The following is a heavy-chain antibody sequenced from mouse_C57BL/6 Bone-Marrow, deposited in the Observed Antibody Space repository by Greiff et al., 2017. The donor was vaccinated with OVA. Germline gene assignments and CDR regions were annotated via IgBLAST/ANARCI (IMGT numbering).Heavy chain of an antibody. D-gene: IGHD1-1*01. V-gene: IGHV1-82*01. Sequence: QVHVKQSGPELVKPGASVKISCKASGYAFSSSWMNWVKQRPGKGLEWIGRIYPGDGDTNYNGKFKGKATLTADKSSSTAYMQLSSLTSEDSAVYFCARSRFITTVVATDWYFDVWGTGTTVTVSS. CDR1: GYAFSSSW. J-gene: IGHJ1*03. CDR3: ARSRFITTVVATDWYFDV. CDR2: IYPGDGDT.